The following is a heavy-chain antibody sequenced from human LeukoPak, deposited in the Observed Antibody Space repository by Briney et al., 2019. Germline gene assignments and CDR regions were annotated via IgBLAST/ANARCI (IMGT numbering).Heavy chain of an antibody. J-gene: IGHJ5*02. Sequence: GGSLRLSCGASGFTFSSYAMGWVRQAPGKGLEWVSAISGSGGSTYYADSVKGRFTISRDNSKNTLYLQMNSLRAEDTAVYYCAITPRTAVPGSWGQGTLVTVSS. V-gene: IGHV3-23*01. D-gene: IGHD5-18*01. CDR1: GFTFSSYA. CDR2: ISGSGGST. CDR3: AITPRTAVPGS.